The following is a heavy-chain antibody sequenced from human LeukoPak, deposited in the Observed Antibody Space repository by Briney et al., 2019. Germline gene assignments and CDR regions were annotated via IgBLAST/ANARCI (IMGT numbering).Heavy chain of an antibody. CDR1: GGSISSSSHY. CDR2: IYYSGST. CDR3: ARRRFLEWLLYKETSFDY. Sequence: PSETLSLTCTVSGGSISSSSHYWGWIRQPPGKGLEWIGSIYYSGSTYYNPSLKSRVTISVDTSKNQFSLKLSSVTAADTAVYYCARRRFLEWLLYKETSFDYWGQGTLVTVSS. V-gene: IGHV4-39*01. J-gene: IGHJ4*02. D-gene: IGHD3-3*01.